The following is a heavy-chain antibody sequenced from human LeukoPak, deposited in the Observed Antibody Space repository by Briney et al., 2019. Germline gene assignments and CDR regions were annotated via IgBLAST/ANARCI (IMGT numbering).Heavy chain of an antibody. V-gene: IGHV4-34*01. D-gene: IGHD1-26*01. CDR3: ARHPKWELQSKGAFDI. CDR1: GGSFSGYY. CDR2: INHSGST. J-gene: IGHJ3*02. Sequence: SETLSLTCAVSGGSFSGYYWSWIRQAPGKGLEWIGEINHSGSTNYNPSLKSRVTISTDTSKNQFSLKLTSVTAADTAMYYCARHPKWELQSKGAFDIWGQGTMVTVSS.